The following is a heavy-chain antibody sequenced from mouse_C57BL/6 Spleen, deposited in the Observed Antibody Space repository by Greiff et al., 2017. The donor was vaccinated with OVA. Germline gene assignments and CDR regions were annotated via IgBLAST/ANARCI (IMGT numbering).Heavy chain of an antibody. V-gene: IGHV3-6*01. CDR2: ISYDGSN. J-gene: IGHJ2*01. Sequence: EVQVVESGPGLVKPSQSLSLTCSVTGYSITSGYYWNWIRQFPGNKLEWMGYISYDGSNNYNPSLKNRISITRDTSKNQFFLKLNSVTTEDTATYYCAVLLRSYYFDYWGQGTTLTVSS. CDR1: GYSITSGYY. CDR3: AVLLRSYYFDY. D-gene: IGHD1-1*01.